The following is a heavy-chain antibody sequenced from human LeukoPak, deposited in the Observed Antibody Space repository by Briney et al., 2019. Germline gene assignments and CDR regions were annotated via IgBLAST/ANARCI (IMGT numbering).Heavy chain of an antibody. CDR3: ARSRQLDRYYFDY. J-gene: IGHJ4*02. V-gene: IGHV3-33*01. CDR2: IWDDGSNK. D-gene: IGHD6-13*01. CDR1: EFTFSNYD. Sequence: GRSLRLSCAASEFTFSNYDMHWVRQAPGKGLEWGAVIWDDGSNKYYADSVKGRFTISRDNSKNTMYLQMNSLRAEDTAVYYCARSRQLDRYYFDYWGQGTLVTVSS.